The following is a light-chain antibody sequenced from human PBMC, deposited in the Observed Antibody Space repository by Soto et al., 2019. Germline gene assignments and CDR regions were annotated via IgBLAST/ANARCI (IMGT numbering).Light chain of an antibody. CDR1: QSVSSY. Sequence: EIVLTQSPATLSLSPGEIATLSCRASQSVSSYLAWYQQKPGQAPRLLIYDASNRATGIPARFSGSGSGTDFTLTISSLEPEDFVVYYCQQRSNWPPLTFGGGTKVEIK. CDR2: DAS. V-gene: IGKV3-11*01. J-gene: IGKJ4*01. CDR3: QQRSNWPPLT.